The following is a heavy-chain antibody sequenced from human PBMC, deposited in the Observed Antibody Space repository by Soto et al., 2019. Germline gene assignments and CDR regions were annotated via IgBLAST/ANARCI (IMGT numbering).Heavy chain of an antibody. CDR3: ARGYYGGRSNYYYGMDV. D-gene: IGHD4-17*01. V-gene: IGHV3-21*01. Sequence: GGSLRLSCAASGFILSTYNMNWVRQAPGKGPECVSSISYSNSYIYYADSVKGRFTISRDNAKNSLYLQMNSLRAEDSAVYYCARGYYGGRSNYYYGMDVWGQGTTVTVSS. CDR2: ISYSNSYI. J-gene: IGHJ6*02. CDR1: GFILSTYN.